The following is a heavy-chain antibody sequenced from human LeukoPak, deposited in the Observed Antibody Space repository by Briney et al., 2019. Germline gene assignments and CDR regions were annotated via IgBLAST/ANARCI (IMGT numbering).Heavy chain of an antibody. V-gene: IGHV4-59*01. Sequence: SETLSLTCTVSGGSISSYYWSWIRQPPGKGLEWIGYIYYSGSTNYNPSLKSRVTISVDTSKNQFSLKLSSVTAADTAVYYRAGASLYSYGNWFDPWGQGTLVTVSS. CDR3: AGASLYSYGNWFDP. CDR1: GGSISSYY. J-gene: IGHJ5*02. D-gene: IGHD5-18*01. CDR2: IYYSGST.